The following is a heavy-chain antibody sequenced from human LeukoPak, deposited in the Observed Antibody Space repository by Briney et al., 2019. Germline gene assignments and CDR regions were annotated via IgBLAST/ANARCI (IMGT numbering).Heavy chain of an antibody. V-gene: IGHV3-49*04. D-gene: IGHD6-19*01. Sequence: PGRSLRLSCTASGFTFGDYAMGWARQAPGKGLEWVGFIRSKAYGGTTEYAASVKGRFTISRDDSKSIAYLQMNSLKTEDTAVYYCTRTAPHSSGWCFDYWGQGTLVTVSS. CDR3: TRTAPHSSGWCFDY. CDR1: GFTFGDYA. J-gene: IGHJ4*02. CDR2: IRSKAYGGTT.